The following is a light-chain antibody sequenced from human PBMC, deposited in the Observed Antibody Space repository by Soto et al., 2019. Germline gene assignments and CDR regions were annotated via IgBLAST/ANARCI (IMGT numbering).Light chain of an antibody. CDR1: QGISSY. V-gene: IGKV1-8*01. J-gene: IGKJ5*01. CDR3: QQYYSYPSPIT. CDR2: AAS. Sequence: AIRMTQSPSSFSASTGDRVTITCRASQGISSYLAWYQQKPGKAPKLLIYAASTLQSGVPSRFSGSGSGTDFTLTISCLQSEDFATYYCQQYYSYPSPITFGQGTRLEIK.